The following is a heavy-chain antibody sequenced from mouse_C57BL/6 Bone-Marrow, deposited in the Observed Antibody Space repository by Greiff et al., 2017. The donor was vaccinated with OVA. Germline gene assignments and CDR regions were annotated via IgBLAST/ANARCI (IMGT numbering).Heavy chain of an antibody. CDR3: ARWGIYYGLYWYFDV. J-gene: IGHJ1*03. Sequence: EVKLVESEGGLVQPGSSMKLSCTASGFTFSDYYMAWVRQVPEKGLEWVANINYDGSSTYYLDSLKSRFIISRDNAKNILYLQMSSLKSEDTATYYCARWGIYYGLYWYFDVRGTGTTVTVSS. V-gene: IGHV5-16*01. D-gene: IGHD2-1*01. CDR2: INYDGSST. CDR1: GFTFSDYY.